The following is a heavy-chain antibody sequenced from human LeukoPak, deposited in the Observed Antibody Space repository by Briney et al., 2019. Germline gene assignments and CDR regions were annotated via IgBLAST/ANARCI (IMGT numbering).Heavy chain of an antibody. CDR3: AKVGTMVVPGGYYFDY. V-gene: IGHV3-33*06. D-gene: IGHD4/OR15-4a*01. Sequence: GGSLRLSCAASGFTFSSYGMHWVRQAPGKGLEWVAAIWYDGSNKYYADSVKGRLTISRDNSKNTLYLQMNSLRAEDTAVYYCAKVGTMVVPGGYYFDYWGQGTLVTVSS. J-gene: IGHJ4*02. CDR2: IWYDGSNK. CDR1: GFTFSSYG.